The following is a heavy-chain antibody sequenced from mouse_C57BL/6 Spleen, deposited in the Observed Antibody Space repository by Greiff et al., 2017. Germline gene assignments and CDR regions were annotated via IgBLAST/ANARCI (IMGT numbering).Heavy chain of an antibody. CDR2: IYPRSGNT. J-gene: IGHJ2*01. D-gene: IGHD1-1*01. V-gene: IGHV1-81*01. CDR3: ARERYYGSSYYFEY. CDR1: GYTFTSYG. Sequence: QVQLQQSGAELARPGASVKLSCKASGYTFTSYGISWVKQRTGQGLEWIGEIYPRSGNTYYTEKFKGKATLTADKSSSTAYMELRSLTSEDSAVYFCARERYYGSSYYFEYWGQGTTLTVSS.